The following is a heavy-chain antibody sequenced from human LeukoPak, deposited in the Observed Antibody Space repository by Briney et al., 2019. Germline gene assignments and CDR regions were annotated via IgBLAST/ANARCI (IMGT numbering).Heavy chain of an antibody. CDR3: AKDISNWNSRHIDS. Sequence: PGGSLRLSCAASGFTFDDYAMHWVRQVPGKGLEWVSLISGNGGNTYYADSVKGRFTISRDNSKNSLYLQMNSLRTEDTALYYCAKDISNWNSRHIDSWGQGTLVTVSS. CDR1: GFTFDDYA. D-gene: IGHD1-7*01. J-gene: IGHJ4*02. V-gene: IGHV3-43*02. CDR2: ISGNGGNT.